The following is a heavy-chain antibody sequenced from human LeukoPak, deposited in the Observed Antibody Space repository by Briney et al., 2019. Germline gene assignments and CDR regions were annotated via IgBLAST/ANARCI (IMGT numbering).Heavy chain of an antibody. CDR1: GYTFTSYY. J-gene: IGHJ4*02. Sequence: GASVKVSCKASGYTFTSYYMHWVGQAPGQGLEWMGMINPSGGSTSYAQKFQGRVTMTRDTSTSTVYMELSSLRSEDTAVYYCARGSSGWYSVAYWGQGTLVTVSS. CDR2: INPSGGST. CDR3: ARGSSGWYSVAY. D-gene: IGHD6-19*01. V-gene: IGHV1-46*01.